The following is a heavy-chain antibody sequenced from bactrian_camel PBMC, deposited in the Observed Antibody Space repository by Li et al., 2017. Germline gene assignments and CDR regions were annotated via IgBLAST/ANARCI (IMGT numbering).Heavy chain of an antibody. D-gene: IGHD1*01. CDR1: GDTDQINL. Sequence: QVQLVESGGGSVQAGGSLRLSCTVAGDTDQINLMGWFRQSPGKGLEWVSGISGGGSYTSYADSVRGRFTISRDNAKNTLYLELNSLKTEDTVMYYCVKGLGMLPSPQGPRGQGTQVTVS. V-gene: IGHV3S1*01. J-gene: IGHJ4*01. CDR3: VKGLGMLPSPQGP. CDR2: ISGGGSYT.